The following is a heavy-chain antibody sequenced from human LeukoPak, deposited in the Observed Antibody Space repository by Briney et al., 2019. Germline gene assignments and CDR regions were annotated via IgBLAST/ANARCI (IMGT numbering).Heavy chain of an antibody. CDR3: AKDRGSGWPQFDY. CDR1: GFSFGSYA. J-gene: IGHJ4*02. V-gene: IGHV3-23*01. CDR2: ISGRGGST. Sequence: GGSLRLSCAASGFSFGSYAMSWVRQAPGKGLEWVSAISGRGGSTYYADSVKGRFTISRDNSKNTLYLQMNSPRAEDTAVYYCAKDRGSGWPQFDYWGQGTLVTVSS. D-gene: IGHD6-19*01.